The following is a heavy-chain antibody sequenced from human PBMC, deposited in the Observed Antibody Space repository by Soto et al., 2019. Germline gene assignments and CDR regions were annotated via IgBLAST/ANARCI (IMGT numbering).Heavy chain of an antibody. V-gene: IGHV1-18*01. Sequence: QVQLVQSGAEVKKPGASVKVSCKASGYTFTSYGISWVRQAPGQGLEWMGWISAYNGNTNYAQKLQGRVTMTTDTSTSTAYMELRSLRSDDTAVYYCARAISSGSYYNVFIYYYYMDVWGKGTTVTVSS. CDR1: GYTFTSYG. J-gene: IGHJ6*03. CDR3: ARAISSGSYYNVFIYYYYMDV. CDR2: ISAYNGNT. D-gene: IGHD3-10*02.